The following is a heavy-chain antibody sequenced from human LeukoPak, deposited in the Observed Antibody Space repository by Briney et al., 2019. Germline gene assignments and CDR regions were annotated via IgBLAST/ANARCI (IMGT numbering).Heavy chain of an antibody. CDR2: ISYDGSNK. CDR1: GFTFSSYG. CDR3: AEGGPSDDRLGY. V-gene: IGHV3-30*18. D-gene: IGHD5-24*01. Sequence: GGSLRLSCAASGFTFSSYGMHWVRQAPGKGLEWVAVISYDGSNKYYADSVKGRFTISRDNSKNTLYLQMNSLRAEDTAVYYCAEGGPSDDRLGYWGQGTLVTVSS. J-gene: IGHJ4*02.